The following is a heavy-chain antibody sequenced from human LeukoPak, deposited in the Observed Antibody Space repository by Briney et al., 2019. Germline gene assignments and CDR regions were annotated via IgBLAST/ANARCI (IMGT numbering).Heavy chain of an antibody. V-gene: IGHV3-23*01. Sequence: GGSLRLSCAASGFTFSSYEMHWIRQAPGKGLEWVSAVRGSGSATYYADSVEGRFTISRDNSNSMLYLQMTSLEVEDTAMYYCVKTSRRDSTYDSPFDYWGQGTLVTVSS. J-gene: IGHJ4*02. CDR3: VKTSRRDSTYDSPFDY. CDR1: GFTFSSYE. D-gene: IGHD4-11*01. CDR2: VRGSGSAT.